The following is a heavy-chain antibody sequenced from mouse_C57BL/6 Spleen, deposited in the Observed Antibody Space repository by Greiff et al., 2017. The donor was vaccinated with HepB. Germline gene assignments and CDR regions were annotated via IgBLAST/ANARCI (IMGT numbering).Heavy chain of an antibody. J-gene: IGHJ2*01. CDR1: GYTFTDYE. V-gene: IGHV1-15*01. D-gene: IGHD1-1*02. Sequence: QVQLKESGAELVRPGASVTLSCKASGYTFTDYEMHWVKQTPVHGLEWIGAIDPETGGTAYNQKFKGKAILTADKSSSTAYMELRSLTSEDSAVYYCTRGWELGGYWGQGTTLTVSS. CDR2: IDPETGGT. CDR3: TRGWELGGY.